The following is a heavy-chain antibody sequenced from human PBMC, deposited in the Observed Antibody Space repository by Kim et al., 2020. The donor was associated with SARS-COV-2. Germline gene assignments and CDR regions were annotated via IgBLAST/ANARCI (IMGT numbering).Heavy chain of an antibody. V-gene: IGHV4-34*01. CDR2: ISRSGAT. D-gene: IGHD3-10*01. CDR3: ARGRSEYFGSGRARYFDL. Sequence: SETLSLTCAVRGGSLSGYYWTWICQPPGKGLEWIGEISRSGATNYNPSLRSRIIISVDTSNSLFSLGLNSVTTADTAIYYCARGRSEYFGSGRARYFDLWGRGSLVTVPS. J-gene: IGHJ2*01. CDR1: GGSLSGYY.